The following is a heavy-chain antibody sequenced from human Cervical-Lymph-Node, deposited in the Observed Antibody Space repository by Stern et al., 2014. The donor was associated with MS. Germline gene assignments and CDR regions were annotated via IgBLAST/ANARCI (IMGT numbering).Heavy chain of an antibody. D-gene: IGHD5-24*01. V-gene: IGHV4-30-4*01. CDR3: SRDADGYSLVFGY. CDR2: IHNSGTT. CDR1: GGSISSTEHY. Sequence: VRLQESGPGLVKPSQTLSLTCAVTGGSISSTEHYWSWIRQSPGKGLEWIGYIHNSGTTYYNPSLKSRVTISVDTSKNQFSLKVKSVTAADTAVYYCSRDADGYSLVFGYWGRGTLVTVSS. J-gene: IGHJ4*02.